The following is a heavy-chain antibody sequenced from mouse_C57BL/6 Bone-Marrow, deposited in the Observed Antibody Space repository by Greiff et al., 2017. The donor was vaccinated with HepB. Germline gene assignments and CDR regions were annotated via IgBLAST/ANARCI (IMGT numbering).Heavy chain of an antibody. CDR3: ARHHGSRAMDY. CDR2: ISNLAYSI. CDR1: GFTFSDYG. Sequence: EVKLMESGGGLVQPGGSLKLSCAASGFTFSDYGMAWVRQAPRKGPEWVAFISNLAYSIYYADTVKGRFTISRENAKNTLYLEMSSLRSEDTAMYYCARHHGSRAMDYWGQGTSVTVSS. V-gene: IGHV5-15*01. J-gene: IGHJ4*01. D-gene: IGHD1-1*01.